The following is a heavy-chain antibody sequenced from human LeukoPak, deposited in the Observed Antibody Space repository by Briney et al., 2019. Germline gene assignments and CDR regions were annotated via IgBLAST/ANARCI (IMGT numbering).Heavy chain of an antibody. CDR1: GFTFSSYW. V-gene: IGHV3-7*03. D-gene: IGHD3-10*01. J-gene: IGHJ6*02. CDR2: INHNGNVN. Sequence: PGGSLRLSCAASGFTFSSYWMNWARQAPGKGLEWVASINHNGNVNYYVDSVKGRFTISRDNAKNSLYLQMNSLRAEDTAVYYCARVGLVRGVIIYYYYYYGMDVWGQGTTVTVSS. CDR3: ARVGLVRGVIIYYYYYYGMDV.